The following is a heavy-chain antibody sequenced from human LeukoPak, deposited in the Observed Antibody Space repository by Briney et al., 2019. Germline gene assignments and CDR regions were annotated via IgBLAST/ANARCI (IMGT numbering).Heavy chain of an antibody. V-gene: IGHV3-74*01. CDR3: AKEAAGADFDY. J-gene: IGHJ4*02. Sequence: PGGSLRLSCAASGFTFINYWMHWVRQAPGKGLVWVSRINGVGTTISYADSVKGRFTISRDNAKNTLYLQMNSLRAEATAVYYCAKEAAGADFDYWGQGTLVTVSP. CDR1: GFTFINYW. D-gene: IGHD6-13*01. CDR2: INGVGTTI.